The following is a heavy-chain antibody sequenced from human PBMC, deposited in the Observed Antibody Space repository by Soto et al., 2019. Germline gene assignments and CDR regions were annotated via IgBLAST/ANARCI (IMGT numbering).Heavy chain of an antibody. D-gene: IGHD1-26*01. Sequence: SGPTLVNPTQTLTLTCTFSGFSLSTSGMCVSWIRQPPGKALEWLARIDWDDDKYYSTSLKTRLTISKDTSKNQVVLTMTNMEPVDTATYYCARIFRRSGRYYDLDYWGQGTLVTVSS. CDR2: IDWDDDK. CDR3: ARIFRRSGRYYDLDY. CDR1: GFSLSTSGMC. V-gene: IGHV2-70*11. J-gene: IGHJ4*02.